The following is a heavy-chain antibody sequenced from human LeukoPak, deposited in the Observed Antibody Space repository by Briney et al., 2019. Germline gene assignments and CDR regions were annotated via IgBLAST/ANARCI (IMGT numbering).Heavy chain of an antibody. CDR3: ASHSSSRVSWI. CDR1: GYTFTGYY. CDR2: INPNSGGT. Sequence: ASVKVSYKASGYTFTGYYIHWVRQAPGQGLEWMGWINPNSGGTKSAQRFQGRVTMSSDTSTSTAFMELSSLRSDDTAMYYCASHSSSRVSWIWGQGTMVTVSS. J-gene: IGHJ3*02. V-gene: IGHV1-2*02. D-gene: IGHD6-13*01.